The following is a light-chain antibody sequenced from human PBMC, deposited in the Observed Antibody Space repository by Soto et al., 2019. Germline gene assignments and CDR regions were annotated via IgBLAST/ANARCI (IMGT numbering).Light chain of an antibody. J-gene: IGLJ2*01. CDR1: SSNVESYNL. Sequence: QSALTQPASVSGSPGQSITISSTRTSSNVESYNLVSWYQHPPGKAPKLIIYEGSERPSGVSNRFSGAQSGHSASLTISGLQAEDEADYYCSSYAGAVVFGGGTQLTVL. V-gene: IGLV2-23*01. CDR2: EGS. CDR3: SSYAGAVV.